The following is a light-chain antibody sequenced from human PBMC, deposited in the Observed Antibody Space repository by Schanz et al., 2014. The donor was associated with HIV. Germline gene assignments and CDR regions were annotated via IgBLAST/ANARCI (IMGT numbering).Light chain of an antibody. Sequence: QSALTQPPSASGSPGQSVAISCTGASSDIGVSWYQQHPGKAPKLMIYDVTERPSGVPDRLSGSKSGNTASLTISGLQAEDEADYYCQSHDSALSAIVVFGGGTKLTVL. V-gene: IGLV2-8*01. CDR1: SSDIG. CDR3: QSHDSALSAIVV. CDR2: DVT. J-gene: IGLJ2*01.